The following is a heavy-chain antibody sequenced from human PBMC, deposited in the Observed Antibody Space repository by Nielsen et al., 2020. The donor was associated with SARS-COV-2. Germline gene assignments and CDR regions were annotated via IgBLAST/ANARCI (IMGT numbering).Heavy chain of an antibody. D-gene: IGHD2-2*01. CDR2: INHSGST. CDR1: GGSFSGYY. CDR3: ARVSTARSDY. V-gene: IGHV4-34*01. J-gene: IGHJ4*02. Sequence: SETLSLTCAVYGGSFSGYYWSWIRQPPGKGLEWIGEINHSGSTNYNPSLKSRVTISVDTSKNQFSLKLSSVTAADTAVYYCARVSTARSDYWGQGTLVTVSS.